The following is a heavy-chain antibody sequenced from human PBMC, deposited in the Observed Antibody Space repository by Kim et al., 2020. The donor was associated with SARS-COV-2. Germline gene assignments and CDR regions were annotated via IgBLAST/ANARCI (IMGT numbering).Heavy chain of an antibody. CDR2: INPNSGGT. CDR3: ARCAGFGEFFWFDP. D-gene: IGHD3-10*01. Sequence: ASVKVSCKASGYTFTGYYMHWVRQAPGQGLEWMGWINPNSGGTNYAQKFQGWVTMTRDTSISTAYMELSRLRSDDTAVYYCARCAGFGEFFWFDPWGQGTLVTVSS. J-gene: IGHJ5*02. V-gene: IGHV1-2*04. CDR1: GYTFTGYY.